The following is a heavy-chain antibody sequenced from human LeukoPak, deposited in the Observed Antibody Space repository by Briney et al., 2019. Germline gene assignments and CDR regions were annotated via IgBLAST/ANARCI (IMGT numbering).Heavy chain of an antibody. CDR1: GGSITSGDYY. V-gene: IGHV4-31*03. J-gene: IGHJ5*02. CDR3: ARTRSLWFGEFEGS. CDR2: IFYSGTT. Sequence: SETLSLTCTVSGGSITSGDYYWTWIRQYPGKGLEWIGYIFYSGTTFYNPSLSSRLTFSLDTSKNQFYLKLTSVTAADTALYYCARTRSLWFGEFEGSWGQGTLVSVSS. D-gene: IGHD3-10*01.